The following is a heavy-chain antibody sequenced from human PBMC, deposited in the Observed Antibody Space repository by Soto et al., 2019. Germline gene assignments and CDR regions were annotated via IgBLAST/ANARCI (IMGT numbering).Heavy chain of an antibody. CDR2: IKPGGSDT. Sequence: GESLKISCKGVGYRLDAAWIGWVRQMPGKGLEWMGIIKPGGSDTRYSPSFQGQVTITVDKSINTAYLQWSRLKASDTAIYYCARQRLWGTSGYYYFENWGQGTLVTVLL. D-gene: IGHD3-22*01. CDR1: GYRLDAAW. V-gene: IGHV5-51*01. CDR3: ARQRLWGTSGYYYFEN. J-gene: IGHJ4*02.